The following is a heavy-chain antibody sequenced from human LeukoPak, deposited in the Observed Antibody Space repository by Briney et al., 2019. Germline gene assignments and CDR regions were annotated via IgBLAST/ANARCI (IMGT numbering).Heavy chain of an antibody. CDR3: ARSDYNDYRGLGF. Sequence: ASVKVSCKASGYTFTTYYMHWMRQAPGQGLGWMGIIIPSSGSTTYAQQFQGRVTMTRDTSTSTVYMELSSLTSGDTAVYFCARSDYNDYRGLGFWGQGTLVTVSS. V-gene: IGHV1-46*01. CDR1: GYTFTTYY. CDR2: IIPSSGST. D-gene: IGHD4-11*01. J-gene: IGHJ4*02.